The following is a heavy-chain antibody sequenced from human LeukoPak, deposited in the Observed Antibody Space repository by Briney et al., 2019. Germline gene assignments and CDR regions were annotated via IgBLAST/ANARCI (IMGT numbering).Heavy chain of an antibody. Sequence: SETLSLTCTVSGGSISSYYRSWIRQPPGKGLEWIGYIYYSGSTNYNPSLKSRVTISVDTSKNQFSLKLSSVTAADTAVYYCARGFSPPFDPWGQGTLVTVSS. CDR2: IYYSGST. CDR1: GGSISSYY. J-gene: IGHJ5*02. CDR3: ARGFSPPFDP. V-gene: IGHV4-59*01.